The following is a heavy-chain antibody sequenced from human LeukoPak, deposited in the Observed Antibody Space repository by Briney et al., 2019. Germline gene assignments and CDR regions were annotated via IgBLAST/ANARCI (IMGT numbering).Heavy chain of an antibody. D-gene: IGHD2-15*01. Sequence: ASVKVSCKASGYTFTSYGISWVRQAPGQGLEWMGWISAYSGHTNYAQKFQGRLTMTTDTSTNTAYMELRSLTSDDTAVYYCARAWSIKPNPGYDYWGQGTLVTVSS. CDR1: GYTFTSYG. CDR2: ISAYSGHT. J-gene: IGHJ4*02. V-gene: IGHV1-18*01. CDR3: ARAWSIKPNPGYDY.